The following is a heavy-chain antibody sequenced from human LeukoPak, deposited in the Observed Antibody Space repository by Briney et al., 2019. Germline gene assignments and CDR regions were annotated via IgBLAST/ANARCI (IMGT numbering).Heavy chain of an antibody. V-gene: IGHV3-43*02. D-gene: IGHD3-22*01. Sequence: GGSLRLSCAASGFTFGDYAVHWVRQAPGKGLEWVSLISVDGGLTYYADSVKGRFTISRDNSKNSLYLQMIRLRTEDTALYYCAKEWHYYDSGGYYPRYFDYWGQGTLVTVSS. J-gene: IGHJ4*02. CDR3: AKEWHYYDSGGYYPRYFDY. CDR2: ISVDGGLT. CDR1: GFTFGDYA.